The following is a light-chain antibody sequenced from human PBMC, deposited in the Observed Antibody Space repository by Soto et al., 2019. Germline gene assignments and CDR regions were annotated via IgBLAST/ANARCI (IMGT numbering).Light chain of an antibody. CDR3: QQYSESPLT. CDR1: QSVANNY. Sequence: EIVLTHSPGTLSLSPGERATLSCRASQSVANNYIAWYQQKPGQAPRLVIYGASSRATGIPDRFSASGSGTDFTLTINRLEPEDFAVYYCQQYSESPLTFGQGTKVEIK. J-gene: IGKJ1*01. CDR2: GAS. V-gene: IGKV3-20*01.